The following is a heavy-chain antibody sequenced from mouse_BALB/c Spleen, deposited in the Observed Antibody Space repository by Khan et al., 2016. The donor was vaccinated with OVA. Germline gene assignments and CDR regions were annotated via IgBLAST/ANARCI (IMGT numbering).Heavy chain of an antibody. V-gene: IGHV9-3-1*01. D-gene: IGHD2-1*01. CDR2: RNTYTGEP. CDR3: ARSNGNYWFAY. Sequence: QIQLVQSGPELKKPGETVKISCKASGYTLTKDGMNRVKQAPGKGLKWRGWRNTYTGEPTYAEDFKGRIAFSMEPSASTAYLQINNLKNADTATYCCARSNGNYWFAYWGQGTLVTVSA. CDR1: GYTLTKDG. J-gene: IGHJ3*01.